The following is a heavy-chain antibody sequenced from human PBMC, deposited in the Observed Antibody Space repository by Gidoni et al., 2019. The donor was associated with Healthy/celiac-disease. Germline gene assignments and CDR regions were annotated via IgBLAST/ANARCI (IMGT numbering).Heavy chain of an antibody. J-gene: IGHJ4*02. CDR3: ARHKNGSGSYYNGVEIFDY. D-gene: IGHD3-10*01. CDR2: IYYSGST. Sequence: QLPLQESGPGLVKPSETLSLTCTVSGGSISSSRYYWGWIRQPPGKGLEWIGSIYYSGSTYYNPSLKSRVTISVDTSKNQFSLKLSSVTAADTAVYYCARHKNGSGSYYNGVEIFDYWGQGTLVTVSS. V-gene: IGHV4-39*01. CDR1: GGSISSSRYY.